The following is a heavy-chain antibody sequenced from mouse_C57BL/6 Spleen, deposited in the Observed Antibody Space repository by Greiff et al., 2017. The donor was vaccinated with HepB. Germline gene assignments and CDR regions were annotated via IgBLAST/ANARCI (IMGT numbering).Heavy chain of an antibody. V-gene: IGHV1-52*01. Sequence: VQLQQPGAELVKPGSSVKLSCKASGYTFTSYWMHWVKQRPIQGLEWIGNINPSDSETNYNQKFKDKATLTVDKCSSTAYMQLSSLTSEDSAVYDCARTLYDDGGDYWGQGTTLTVSS. CDR1: GYTFTSYW. J-gene: IGHJ2*01. D-gene: IGHD2-4*01. CDR3: ARTLYDDGGDY. CDR2: INPSDSET.